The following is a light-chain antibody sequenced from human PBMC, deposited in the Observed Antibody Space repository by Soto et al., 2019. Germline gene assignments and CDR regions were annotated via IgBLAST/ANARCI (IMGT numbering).Light chain of an antibody. CDR3: QQYNNWPPWT. Sequence: EIVMTQSPATLSVSPGERATLSCRASQSVSSNLAWYQRKPGQAPRLLIYDTSTRATGIPARFSGSGSGTEFTLTISSLQSEDFAVYYCQQYNNWPPWTFGQGTKVEIK. V-gene: IGKV3-15*01. J-gene: IGKJ1*01. CDR2: DTS. CDR1: QSVSSN.